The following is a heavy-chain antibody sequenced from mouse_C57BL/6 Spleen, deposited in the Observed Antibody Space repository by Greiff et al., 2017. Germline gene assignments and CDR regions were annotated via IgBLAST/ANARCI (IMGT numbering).Heavy chain of an antibody. D-gene: IGHD1-1*01. V-gene: IGHV1-5*01. Sequence: EVQLQQSGTVLARPGASVKMSCKTSGYTFTSYWMHWVNQRPGQGLEWIGAIYPGNSDTSYNQKFKGKAKLTSGTSASTAYMELSSLTNADSAVYYCTSTMYDYGSSFAMWYRGQGLSVT. CDR1: GYTFTSYW. CDR3: TSTMYDYGSSFAMWY. CDR2: IYPGNSDT. J-gene: IGHJ4*01.